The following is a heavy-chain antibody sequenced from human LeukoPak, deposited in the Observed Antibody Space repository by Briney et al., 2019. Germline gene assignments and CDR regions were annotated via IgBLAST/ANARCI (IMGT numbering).Heavy chain of an antibody. CDR2: INFNRGDT. CDR3: ARDKSSGIGIVY. Sequence: GASVKVSCKASGYTFRNYYIHWVRQAPGHGLEYMGWINFNRGDTNYAEKFQGRVTMTRDTSIDTVYMDLSSLRSDDTALYYCARDKSSGIGIVYWGQGTPVTVSS. V-gene: IGHV1-2*02. J-gene: IGHJ4*02. CDR1: GYTFRNYY. D-gene: IGHD3-22*01.